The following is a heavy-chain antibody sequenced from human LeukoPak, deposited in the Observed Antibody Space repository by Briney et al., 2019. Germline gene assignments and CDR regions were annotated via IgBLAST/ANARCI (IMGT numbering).Heavy chain of an antibody. J-gene: IGHJ6*02. Sequence: PGESLQFSGKGSGYSFTSYWISGVRQLPGKGLEWMGRIDASDSYTNYSPSFQGHVTISADKSISTAYLQWSSLTASDTAMYYWARLTVGASAYYYGMDVWGQGTTVTVSS. CDR3: ARLTVGASAYYYGMDV. CDR2: IDASDSYT. V-gene: IGHV5-10-1*01. CDR1: GYSFTSYW. D-gene: IGHD1-26*01.